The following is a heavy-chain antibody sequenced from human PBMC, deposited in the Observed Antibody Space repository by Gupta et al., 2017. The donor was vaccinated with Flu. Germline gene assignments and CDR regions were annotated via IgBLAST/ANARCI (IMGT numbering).Heavy chain of an antibody. V-gene: IGHV3-21*01. CDR2: ISSSSSYI. CDR3: ARGDLVAGPNYYGMDV. D-gene: IGHD6-19*01. J-gene: IGHJ6*02. CDR1: GFTFSSYS. Sequence: EVQLVESGGGLVKPGGSLRLSCAASGFTFSSYSMNWVRQAPGKGLEWVSSISSSSSYIYYADSVKGRFTISRDNAKNSLYLQMNSLRAEDTGVYYCARGDLVAGPNYYGMDVWGQGTTVTVSS.